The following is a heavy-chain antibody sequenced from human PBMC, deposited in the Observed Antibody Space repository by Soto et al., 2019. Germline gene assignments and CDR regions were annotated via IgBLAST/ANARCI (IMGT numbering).Heavy chain of an antibody. CDR3: AIRGDSYGCVIY. CDR1: GGTFSSYT. CDR2: IIPMLGLA. J-gene: IGHJ4*02. D-gene: IGHD5-18*01. V-gene: IGHV1-69*02. Sequence: QVQLVQSGAEVKKPGSSVKVSCKASGGTFSSYTFSWVRQAPGQGLEWMGRIIPMLGLANYAQKFQGRVTITAYKATSTADMELGSLRAEDTAVYYCAIRGDSYGCVIYWGQGTMVTVSS.